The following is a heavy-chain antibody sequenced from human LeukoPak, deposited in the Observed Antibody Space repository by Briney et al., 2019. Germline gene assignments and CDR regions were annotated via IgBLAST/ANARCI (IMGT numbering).Heavy chain of an antibody. CDR2: ISHSGTT. CDR1: GGSISSGGYY. D-gene: IGHD1-26*01. J-gene: IGHJ6*02. Sequence: SETLSLTCTVSGGSISSGGYYWSWIRQHPGKGLEWIGYISHSGTTYFNPSLKSRITISVDTSKNQFSLKLSSVTAADTAVYYCASGGSYAYYYYGMDVWGQGTTVTVSS. V-gene: IGHV4-31*03. CDR3: ASGGSYAYYYYGMDV.